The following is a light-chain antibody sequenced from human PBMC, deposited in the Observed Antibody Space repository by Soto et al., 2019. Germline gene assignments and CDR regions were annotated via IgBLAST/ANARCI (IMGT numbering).Light chain of an antibody. CDR1: QTIARY. CDR3: QQSYNAPFN. J-gene: IGKJ3*01. CDR2: AAS. Sequence: IQMTQSPSSLSASVGDTVTITCRASQTIARYLNWFQQKSGQAPKLLMNAASTLRSGVPSRFSASGSGTDFTLTISSLQTEDYATYYCQQSYNAPFNFGPGTKVDIK. V-gene: IGKV1-39*01.